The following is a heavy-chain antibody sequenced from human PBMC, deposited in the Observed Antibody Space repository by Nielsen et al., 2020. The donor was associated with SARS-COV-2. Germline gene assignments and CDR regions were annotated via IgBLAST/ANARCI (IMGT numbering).Heavy chain of an antibody. CDR3: AMHSVDLVVVVAAPFDY. Sequence: GESLKISCVASGFTFSSYAMSWVRQAPGKGLEWVSSISGSGVSTYYADSVKGRFTISRDNSKNTLYLQMNSLRAEDTAIYYCAMHSVDLVVVVAAPFDYWGQGTLVTVSS. J-gene: IGHJ4*02. D-gene: IGHD2-15*01. CDR2: ISGSGVST. V-gene: IGHV3-23*01. CDR1: GFTFSSYA.